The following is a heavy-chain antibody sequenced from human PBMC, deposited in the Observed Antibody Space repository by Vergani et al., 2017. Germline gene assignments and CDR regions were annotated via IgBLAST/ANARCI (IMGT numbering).Heavy chain of an antibody. Sequence: EVQLVESGGGLVQPGGSLRLSCAASGFTFSSYEMHWVRQAPGKGLEWVSYISSSGSSLYYADSMKGRFTISRDNAQNSLFLQMNSLRAEDTAVYYCARSRTYYYDSGHRPDLFDYWGQGTLVTVSS. CDR1: GFTFSSYE. D-gene: IGHD3-22*01. CDR3: ARSRTYYYDSGHRPDLFDY. J-gene: IGHJ4*02. CDR2: ISSSGSSL. V-gene: IGHV3-48*03.